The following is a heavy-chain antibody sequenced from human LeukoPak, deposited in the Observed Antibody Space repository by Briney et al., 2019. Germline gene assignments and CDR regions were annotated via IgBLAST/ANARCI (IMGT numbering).Heavy chain of an antibody. CDR3: ARGGRTSRSTSYYMDV. J-gene: IGHJ6*03. D-gene: IGHD1-14*01. Sequence: PGGSLRLSCAASGFTFSDYYMSWIRQAPGKWREWGSYISSSGSTIYYADSVKGRFTISRDNARKSLYLQMNSLRAEDTAVYYCARGGRTSRSTSYYMDVWGKGTTVTVSS. V-gene: IGHV3-11*04. CDR2: ISSSGSTI. CDR1: GFTFSDYY.